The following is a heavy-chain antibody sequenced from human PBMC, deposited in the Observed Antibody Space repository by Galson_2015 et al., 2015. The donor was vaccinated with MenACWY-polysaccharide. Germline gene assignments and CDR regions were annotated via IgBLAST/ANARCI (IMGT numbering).Heavy chain of an antibody. CDR1: GFIFSNAW. J-gene: IGHJ4*02. CDR2: IKSKPNGGTI. CDR3: STGDGHTTGFDY. V-gene: IGHV3-15*01. D-gene: IGHD2-8*02. Sequence: SLRLSCAGSGFIFSNAWMNWVRQAPGKGLEWVGRIKSKPNGGTIEYAAPVKGRFTISGDDSKNTVYVQMNSLKTEDTAVYYCSTGDGHTTGFDYWGQGALVIVSS.